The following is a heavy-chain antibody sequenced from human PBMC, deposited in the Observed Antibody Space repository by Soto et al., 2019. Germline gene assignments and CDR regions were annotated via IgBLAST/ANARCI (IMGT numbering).Heavy chain of an antibody. Sequence: EVQLLESGGALVQPGGSLRLSCAASGFSFGGYVMSWVRQAPGKGLGWVSGISGGGTSTYYADSVKGRFTISRDSSMVYLQMNSLRAEDTAVYYCAKWGGYYPYYHEMDVWGQGTTVTVSS. D-gene: IGHD1-26*01. CDR3: AKWGGYYPYYHEMDV. J-gene: IGHJ6*02. CDR2: ISGGGTST. V-gene: IGHV3-23*01. CDR1: GFSFGGYV.